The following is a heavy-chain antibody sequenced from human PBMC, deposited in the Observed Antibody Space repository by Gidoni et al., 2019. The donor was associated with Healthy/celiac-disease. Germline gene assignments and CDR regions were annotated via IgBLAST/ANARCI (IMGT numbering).Heavy chain of an antibody. CDR2: IDWDDDQ. D-gene: IGHD3-22*01. J-gene: IGHJ4*02. CDR1: GFSLSTRGMC. V-gene: IGHV2-70*01. Sequence: QVTLRESGPALVKPTQTLTLTCTFSGFSLSTRGMCVSWLRQPPGKALEWLALIDWDDDQYYSTSLKTRLTISKDTSKNQVVLTMTNMDPVDTATYYCARMTRYYYDSSGTPYFDYWGQGTLVTVSS. CDR3: ARMTRYYYDSSGTPYFDY.